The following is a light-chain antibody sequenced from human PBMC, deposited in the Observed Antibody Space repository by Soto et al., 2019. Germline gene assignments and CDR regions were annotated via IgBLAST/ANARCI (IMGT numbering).Light chain of an antibody. Sequence: AIQLTQSPSSLSASVGDRVTITCRASQGISSALAWYQQKPGKAPKLLIYDASSLESGVPSRFSGSGSGTDFTLTISSLQPDDFATYYCQQFNSYPPRTFGQGTKLEIK. CDR1: QGISSA. J-gene: IGKJ2*01. V-gene: IGKV1-13*02. CDR3: QQFNSYPPRT. CDR2: DAS.